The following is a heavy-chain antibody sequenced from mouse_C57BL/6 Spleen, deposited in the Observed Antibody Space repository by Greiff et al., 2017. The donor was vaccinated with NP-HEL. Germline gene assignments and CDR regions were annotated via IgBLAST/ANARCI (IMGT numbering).Heavy chain of an antibody. Sequence: QVQLQQPGAELVKPGASVKMSCKASGYTFSSYWITWVKQRPGQGLEWIGDIYPGSGSTNYNAKFKSKATLTVDTSSSTAYMQLSSLTSEDSAVYYCAKPYCGSSYWYFDVWGTGTTVTVSS. J-gene: IGHJ1*03. CDR3: AKPYCGSSYWYFDV. V-gene: IGHV1-55*01. CDR2: IYPGSGST. CDR1: GYTFSSYW. D-gene: IGHD1-1*01.